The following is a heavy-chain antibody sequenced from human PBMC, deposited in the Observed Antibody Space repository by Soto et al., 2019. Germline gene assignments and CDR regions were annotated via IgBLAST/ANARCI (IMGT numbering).Heavy chain of an antibody. V-gene: IGHV4-59*01. J-gene: IGHJ6*02. CDR2: IYYSGST. CDR1: GGSISSYY. Sequence: LSLTCTVSGGSISSYYWSWIRQPPGKGLEWIGYIYYSGSTNYNPSLKSRVTISVDTSKNQFSLKLSSVTAADTAVYYCARGPQWELPYGMDVWGQGTTVTVSS. D-gene: IGHD1-26*01. CDR3: ARGPQWELPYGMDV.